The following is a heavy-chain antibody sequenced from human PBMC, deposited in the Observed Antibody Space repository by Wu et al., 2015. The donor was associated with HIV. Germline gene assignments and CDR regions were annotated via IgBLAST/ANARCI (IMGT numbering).Heavy chain of an antibody. CDR3: ARDTYYSDGSGSYSVMFYFDY. J-gene: IGHJ4*02. V-gene: IGHV1-46*01. D-gene: IGHD3-22*01. CDR1: GYTFTRYY. Sequence: QVQLVQSGAEVKKPGASVKVSCKASGYTFTRYYMHWVRQAPGQGLEWMGVINPSGRSTRYAQKYQGRVTMTRDTSTNTIYMELSSLRSEDTAVYYCARDTYYSDGSGSYSVMFYFDYWGQGTLVTVSS. CDR2: INPSGRST.